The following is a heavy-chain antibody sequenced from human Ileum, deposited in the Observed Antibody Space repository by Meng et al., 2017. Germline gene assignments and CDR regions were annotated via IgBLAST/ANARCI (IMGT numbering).Heavy chain of an antibody. D-gene: IGHD7-27*01. CDR2: IYPGDSYT. CDR1: GYSFNRHW. CDR3: ARLLPPAGDVGY. V-gene: IGHV5-51*01. J-gene: IGHJ4*02. Sequence: GESLKISCKGSGYSFNRHWIGWVRQMPGKGLEWMGIIYPGDSYTRYSASFQGQVTISTDKSNSTAYLQWSSLKASDTAMYYCARLLPPAGDVGYWGQGTLVTVSS.